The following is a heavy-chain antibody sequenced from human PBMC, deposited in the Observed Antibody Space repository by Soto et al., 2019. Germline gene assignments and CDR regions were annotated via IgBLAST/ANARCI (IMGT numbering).Heavy chain of an antibody. Sequence: GSLRLSCAASGFTFSSYSMNWVRQAPGKGLEWVSSISSSSSYIYYADSVKGRFTISRDNAKNSLYLQMNSLRAEDTAVYYCARWVEGYGDLYFDYWGQGTLVTVSS. J-gene: IGHJ4*02. CDR1: GFTFSSYS. D-gene: IGHD4-17*01. CDR3: ARWVEGYGDLYFDY. CDR2: ISSSSSYI. V-gene: IGHV3-21*01.